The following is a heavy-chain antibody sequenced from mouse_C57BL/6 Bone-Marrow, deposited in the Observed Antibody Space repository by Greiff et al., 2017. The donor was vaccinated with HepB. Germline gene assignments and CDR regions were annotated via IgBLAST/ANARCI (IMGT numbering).Heavy chain of an antibody. D-gene: IGHD3-2*02. CDR1: GFTFSDYG. J-gene: IGHJ4*01. CDR3: ARQLRLPYAMDY. V-gene: IGHV5-17*01. Sequence: EVKLEESGGGLVKPGGSLKLSCAASGFTFSDYGMHWVRQAPEKGLEWVAYISSGSSTIYYADTVKGRFTISRDNAKNTLFLQMTSLRSEDTAMYYCARQLRLPYAMDYWGQGTSVTVSS. CDR2: ISSGSSTI.